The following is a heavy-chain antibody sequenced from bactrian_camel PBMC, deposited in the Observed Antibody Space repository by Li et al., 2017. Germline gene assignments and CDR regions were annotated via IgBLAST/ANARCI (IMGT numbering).Heavy chain of an antibody. Sequence: HVQLVESGGGSVQPGGSLRLSCTASGNTINSNCLAWFRQSPGKEREGVAAIISGATSTYYSNSVKGRFTISRDNAKNTLYLQLNSLKTEDTAMYYCTTDESDISRSQGTQVTVS. J-gene: IGHJ4*01. V-gene: IGHV3S1*01. CDR1: GNTINSNC. CDR2: IISGATST.